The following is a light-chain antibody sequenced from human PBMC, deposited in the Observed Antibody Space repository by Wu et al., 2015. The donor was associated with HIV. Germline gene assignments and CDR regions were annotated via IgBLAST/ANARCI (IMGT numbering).Light chain of an antibody. CDR1: QSISSW. Sequence: DIQMTQSPSTLSASVGDRVTITCRASQSISSWLAWYQQKPGKAPKLLIYKASSLKSGVPSRFSGSGSETEFTLTISSLQPDDFATYYCQQYNSYSQTFGQRDQGGNQT. CDR2: KAS. V-gene: IGKV1-5*03. CDR3: QQYNSYSQT. J-gene: IGKJ1*01.